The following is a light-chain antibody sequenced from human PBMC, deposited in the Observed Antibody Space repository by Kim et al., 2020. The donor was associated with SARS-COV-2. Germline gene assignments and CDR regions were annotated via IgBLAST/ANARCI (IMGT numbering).Light chain of an antibody. J-gene: IGKJ1*01. V-gene: IGKV3-11*01. Sequence: LSLSPGDRATLSCRASQSVTKYLAWYQHKPGQTPRLLIYDASNRATGIPARFSGSGSGTDFTLTISSLEPEDFAVYYCQQRSHWPRTFGQGTKVEVK. CDR1: QSVTKY. CDR3: QQRSHWPRT. CDR2: DAS.